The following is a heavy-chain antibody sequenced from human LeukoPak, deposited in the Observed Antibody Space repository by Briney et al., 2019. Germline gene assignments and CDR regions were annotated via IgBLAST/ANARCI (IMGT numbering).Heavy chain of an antibody. CDR1: GGTFSSYA. CDR2: IIPIFGTA. D-gene: IGHD1-26*01. V-gene: IGHV1-69*13. J-gene: IGHJ3*02. Sequence: SVKVSCKAYGGTFSSYAISWVRQAPGQGLEWMGGIIPIFGTANYAQKFQGRVTITADESTSTAYMELSSLRSEDTAVYYCARAQWELLIGAFDIWGQGTMVTVSS. CDR3: ARAQWELLIGAFDI.